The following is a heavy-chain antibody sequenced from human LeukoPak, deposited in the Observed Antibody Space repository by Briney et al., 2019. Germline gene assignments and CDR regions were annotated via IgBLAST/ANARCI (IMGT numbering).Heavy chain of an antibody. Sequence: ASVKVSCKASGYTFTSYGISWVRQAPGQGLEWMGWISAYNGNTNYAQKLQGRVTMTTDTSTSTAYMELRSLRPDDTAVYYCARDGVTYYDILTGYFGGDWFDPWGQGTLVTVSS. CDR3: ARDGVTYYDILTGYFGGDWFDP. J-gene: IGHJ5*02. CDR1: GYTFTSYG. CDR2: ISAYNGNT. V-gene: IGHV1-18*01. D-gene: IGHD3-9*01.